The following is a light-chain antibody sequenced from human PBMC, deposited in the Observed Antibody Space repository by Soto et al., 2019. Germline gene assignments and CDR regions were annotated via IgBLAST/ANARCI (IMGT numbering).Light chain of an antibody. CDR3: QHSSEWPRT. V-gene: IGKV3-11*01. CDR1: QSISSS. Sequence: EIVLTQSPSTRSSSPGERATLSCRASQSISSSVAWYQQKPGQAPRLLIYDASTWATGFPARFSGSGSGTDFTLTIGSLEPEDFADYYCQHSSEWPRTFGQGTKVEIK. J-gene: IGKJ1*01. CDR2: DAS.